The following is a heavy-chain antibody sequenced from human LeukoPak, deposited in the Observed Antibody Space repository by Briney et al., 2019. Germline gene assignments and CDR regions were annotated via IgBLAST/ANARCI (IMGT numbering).Heavy chain of an antibody. Sequence: GESLKISCKGSGYSFTSYWIGWVRQMPGKGLEWMGIIYPGDSDTRYSPSFQGQVTISADKSISTAYLQWSSLKASATAMYYCARSSIHCSSTSCYSSRFDPWGQGTLVTVSS. CDR1: GYSFTSYW. D-gene: IGHD2-2*01. CDR2: IYPGDSDT. V-gene: IGHV5-51*01. J-gene: IGHJ5*02. CDR3: ARSSIHCSSTSCYSSRFDP.